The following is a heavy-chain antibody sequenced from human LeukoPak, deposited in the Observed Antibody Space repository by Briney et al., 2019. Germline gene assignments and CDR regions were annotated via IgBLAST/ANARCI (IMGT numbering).Heavy chain of an antibody. J-gene: IGHJ4*02. CDR3: AKRTSGSSWYSSDY. D-gene: IGHD6-13*01. V-gene: IGHV3-23*01. CDR1: GFTFSSFA. CDR2: MSGDATST. Sequence: TEGPLRLSCAASGFTFSSFAMNWVRQAPGKGLEWVSTMSGDATSTYYADSVKCRFTISRDKSKNTLYLQMDSLRAEDTAVYYCAKRTSGSSWYSSDYWGQGTLVTVSS.